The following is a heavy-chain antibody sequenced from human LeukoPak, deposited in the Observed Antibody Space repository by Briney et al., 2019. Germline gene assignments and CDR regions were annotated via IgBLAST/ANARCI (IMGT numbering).Heavy chain of an antibody. V-gene: IGHV4-4*07. Sequence: SETLSLTCTVSGASVTTYSWSWIRQPAGKGLEWLGRVYNRGNTNYSPSLKSRVTMSIDTSKNLFSLKLRSVTAADSAMYYCATGDWNGADNWGQGTLVVVSS. CDR2: VYNRGNT. J-gene: IGHJ4*02. CDR1: GASVTTYS. D-gene: IGHD1-1*01. CDR3: ATGDWNGADN.